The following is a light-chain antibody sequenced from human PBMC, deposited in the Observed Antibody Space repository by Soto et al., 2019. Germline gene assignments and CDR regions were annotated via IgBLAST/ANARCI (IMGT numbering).Light chain of an antibody. Sequence: DIQMTQSPSSLSASVGDRVTITCQASQDIINYLNWYQQKPGKAPKLLIYDASNLEIGVPSRFSGSGSGTDFTLTISSLQPEDIATYFCQLYGSLPGPFGQGTKVEIK. CDR2: DAS. CDR3: QLYGSLPGP. V-gene: IGKV1-33*01. J-gene: IGKJ2*01. CDR1: QDIINY.